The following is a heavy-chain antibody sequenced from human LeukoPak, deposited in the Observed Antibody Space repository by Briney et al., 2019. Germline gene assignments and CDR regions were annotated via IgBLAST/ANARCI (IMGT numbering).Heavy chain of an antibody. J-gene: IGHJ5*02. V-gene: IGHV3-48*04. CDR3: ARDGGSYTNWFDP. D-gene: IGHD1-26*01. Sequence: GSLRLSCAASRFTFSSYSMNWVRQAPGKGLEWVAYISSSGDTISYADSVKGRFTISRDNAKSSLYLQMVSLRAEDTAVYYCARDGGSYTNWFDPWGQGTLVTVSS. CDR2: ISSSGDTI. CDR1: RFTFSSYS.